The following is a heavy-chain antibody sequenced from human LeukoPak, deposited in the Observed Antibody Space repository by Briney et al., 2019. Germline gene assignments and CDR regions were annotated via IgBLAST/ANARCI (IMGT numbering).Heavy chain of an antibody. V-gene: IGHV3-48*03. CDR2: ISVSGTTI. CDR3: AKDATAVPGTVYMDV. Sequence: QPGGSLRLSCAASGFTFSDYEMNWVRQAPGRGLEWLSHISVSGTTIHYADSVKGRFTISRDNAKNSVYLQMTSLRAEDTALYYCAKDATAVPGTVYMDVWGKGTTVTISS. CDR1: GFTFSDYE. D-gene: IGHD2-2*01. J-gene: IGHJ6*03.